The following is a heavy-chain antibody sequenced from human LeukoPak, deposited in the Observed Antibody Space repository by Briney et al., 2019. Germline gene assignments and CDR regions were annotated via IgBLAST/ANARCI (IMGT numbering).Heavy chain of an antibody. CDR2: IIPIFGTA. CDR3: ASMAAAGAYYYYYYMDV. D-gene: IGHD6-13*01. CDR1: GGTFSSYA. Sequence: SVKVSCKASGGTFSSYAISWVRQAPGQGLEWMGGIIPIFGTANYAQKFQGRVTITADESTSTAYMELSSLRSEDTAVYYCASMAAAGAYYYYYYMDVWGKGTTVTISS. V-gene: IGHV1-69*13. J-gene: IGHJ6*03.